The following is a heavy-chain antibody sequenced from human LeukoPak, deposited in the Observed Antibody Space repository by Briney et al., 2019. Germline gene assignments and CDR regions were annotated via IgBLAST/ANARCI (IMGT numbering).Heavy chain of an antibody. CDR2: IYYSGST. J-gene: IGHJ6*02. CDR1: GGSISSGAYY. Sequence: PSETLSLTCTVSGGSISSGAYYWSWIRQHPGKGLEWIGYIYYSGSTYYNPSLKSRVTISVDTSRNQFSLKLSSVTAADTAVYYCARDVRDCSGGDCYYYGMDVWGPGATVTVSS. D-gene: IGHD2-15*01. CDR3: ARDVRDCSGGDCYYYGMDV. V-gene: IGHV4-31*03.